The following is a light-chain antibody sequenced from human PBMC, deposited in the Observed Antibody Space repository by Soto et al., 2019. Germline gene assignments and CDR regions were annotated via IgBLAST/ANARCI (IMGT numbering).Light chain of an antibody. J-gene: IGKJ2*01. CDR2: GAS. V-gene: IGKV3-20*01. CDR1: QSVSSNH. CDR3: EQYDSSPYT. Sequence: ETVLTQSPGTLSLSPGERATLSCRASQSVSSNHLAWYQHKPGQAPRLLIYGASSRETGIPDTFSGSGSGTEFTLTISRLEPEDFAVYYCEQYDSSPYTFGQGTKLETK.